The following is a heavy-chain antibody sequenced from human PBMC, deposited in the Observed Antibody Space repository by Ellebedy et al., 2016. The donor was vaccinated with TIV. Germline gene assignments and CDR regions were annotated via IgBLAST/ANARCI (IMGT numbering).Heavy chain of an antibody. Sequence: GEFLKISCAASGFTFSDHYMDWVRQAPGKGLEWVGFIRSKAYGGTTEYAASVKGRFTISRDDSKNSLYLQMNSLKTEDTAVYYCARSQVTIFGVARNWFDPWGQGTLVTVSS. CDR3: ARSQVTIFGVARNWFDP. CDR1: GFTFSDHY. V-gene: IGHV3-72*01. D-gene: IGHD3-3*01. CDR2: IRSKAYGGTT. J-gene: IGHJ5*02.